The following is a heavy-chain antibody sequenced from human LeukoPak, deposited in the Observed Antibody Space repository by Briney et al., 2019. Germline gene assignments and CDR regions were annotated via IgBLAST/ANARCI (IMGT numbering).Heavy chain of an antibody. CDR2: IYYSGST. J-gene: IGHJ4*02. Sequence: SETLSLTCTVSGGSISSSSYYWGWIRQPPGKGLEWIGSIYYSGSTYYNPSLKSRVTISVDTSKNQFSLKLSSVTAADTAVYYCARMTSSTSTVTFDYWGQGTLVTVSS. CDR1: GGSISSSSYY. V-gene: IGHV4-39*01. CDR3: ARMTSSTSTVTFDY. D-gene: IGHD4-17*01.